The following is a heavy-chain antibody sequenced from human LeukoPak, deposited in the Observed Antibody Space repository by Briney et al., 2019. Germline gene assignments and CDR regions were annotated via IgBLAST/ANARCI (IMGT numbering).Heavy chain of an antibody. V-gene: IGHV1-46*01. CDR1: GDISSSDY. Sequence: GASVKVSCTASGDISSSDYIHWVRQAPGQGLEWMGTINPSGGNTGYAQKFHGRVSMTRDTSTGTVYMDLSSLKSEDTAMYYCAREVVGTTIKNFDSWGQGTLVTVSS. D-gene: IGHD4-11*01. J-gene: IGHJ4*02. CDR3: AREVVGTTIKNFDS. CDR2: INPSGGNT.